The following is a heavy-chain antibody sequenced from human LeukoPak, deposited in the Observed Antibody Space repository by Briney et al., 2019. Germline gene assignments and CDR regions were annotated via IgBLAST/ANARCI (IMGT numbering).Heavy chain of an antibody. CDR1: GGSISSSSYY. CDR2: IYYSGST. V-gene: IGHV4-39*07. CDR3: AYPHHFSGSYYRPFDY. Sequence: SETLSLTCTVSGGSISSSSYYWGWIRQPPGKGLEWIVSIYYSGSTYYNPSLKSRVTISVDTSKNQFSLKLSSVTAADTAVYYCAYPHHFSGSYYRPFDYWGQGTLVTVSS. D-gene: IGHD1-26*01. J-gene: IGHJ4*02.